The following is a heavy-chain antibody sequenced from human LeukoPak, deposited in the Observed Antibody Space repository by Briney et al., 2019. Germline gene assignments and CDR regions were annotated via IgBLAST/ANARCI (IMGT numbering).Heavy chain of an antibody. CDR3: ARVGNWWKNWFDP. Sequence: PSETLSLTCAVYGGSFSGYYWSWIRQPPGKGLEWIGEINHSGSTNYNPSFKSRVTISVDTSKNQFSLKLSSVTAADTAVYYCARVGNWWKNWFDPWGQGTLVTVSS. D-gene: IGHD2-8*02. CDR1: GGSFSGYY. J-gene: IGHJ5*02. CDR2: INHSGST. V-gene: IGHV4-34*01.